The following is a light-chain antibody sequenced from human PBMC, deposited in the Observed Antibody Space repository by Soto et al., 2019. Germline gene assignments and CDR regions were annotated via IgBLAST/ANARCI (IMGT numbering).Light chain of an antibody. CDR2: AAS. CDR1: QSIGIY. Sequence: DIQMTQSPSSMSASVGERVTITCRASQSIGIYLNWYQHKPGKAPTILINAASSLHSGVPSRFSGRGSETEFTLTISSLFPEDSATYFCQQSYNGPRTFGQGTKVEI. V-gene: IGKV1-39*01. CDR3: QQSYNGPRT. J-gene: IGKJ1*01.